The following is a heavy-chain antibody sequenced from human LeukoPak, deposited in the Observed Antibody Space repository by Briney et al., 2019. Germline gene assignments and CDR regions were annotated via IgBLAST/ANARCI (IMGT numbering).Heavy chain of an antibody. V-gene: IGHV3-66*01. Sequence: PGGSLRLSCAASGFTFSTFAMIWVRQPPGKGLEWVSVIYSGGNTYYADSVKGRFTISRDNSKNTLYLQMNSLRAEDTAVYYCARDRFGYGGNSGLWGQGTLVTVSS. CDR3: ARDRFGYGGNSGL. J-gene: IGHJ4*02. CDR2: IYSGGNT. CDR1: GFTFSTFA. D-gene: IGHD4-23*01.